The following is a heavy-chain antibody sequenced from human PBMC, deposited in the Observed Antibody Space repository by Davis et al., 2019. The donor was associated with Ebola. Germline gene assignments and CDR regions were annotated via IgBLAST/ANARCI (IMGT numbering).Heavy chain of an antibody. J-gene: IGHJ4*02. D-gene: IGHD6-6*01. V-gene: IGHV3-21*01. CDR3: ARVGSSPYFDY. Sequence: GESLKISCAASGFTFSSYSMNWVRQAPGKGLEWVSSISSSSSYIYYADSVKGRFTISRDNAKNSLYLQMNSLRAEDTAVYYCARVGSSPYFDYWGQGTLVTVSS. CDR2: ISSSSSYI. CDR1: GFTFSSYS.